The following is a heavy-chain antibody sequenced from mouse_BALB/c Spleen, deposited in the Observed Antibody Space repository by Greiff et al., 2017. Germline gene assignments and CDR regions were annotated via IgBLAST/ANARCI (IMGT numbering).Heavy chain of an antibody. CDR3: APLLRLYWYFDV. D-gene: IGHD1-2*01. J-gene: IGHJ1*01. CDR2: IDPANGNT. CDR1: GFNIKDTY. V-gene: IGHV14-3*02. Sequence: VQLQQSGAELVKPGASVKLSCTASGFNIKDTYMHWVKQRPEQGLEWIGRIDPANGNTKYDPKFQGKATITADTSPNTAYLQLSSLTSEDTAVYYCAPLLRLYWYFDVWGAGTTVTVSS.